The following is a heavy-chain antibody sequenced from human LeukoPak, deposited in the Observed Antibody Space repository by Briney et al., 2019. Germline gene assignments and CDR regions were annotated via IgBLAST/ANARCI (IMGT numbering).Heavy chain of an antibody. CDR2: IYSGGST. J-gene: IGHJ5*02. D-gene: IGHD3-9*01. CDR3: ARDFDGWFDP. CDR1: GFTVSSNY. Sequence: GVLRLSCAASGFTVSSNYMSWVRQAPGEGLEWVSVIYSGGSTYYADSVKGRFTISRDNSKNTLYLQMNSLRAEDTAVYYCARDFDGWFDPWGQGTLVTVSS. V-gene: IGHV3-66*02.